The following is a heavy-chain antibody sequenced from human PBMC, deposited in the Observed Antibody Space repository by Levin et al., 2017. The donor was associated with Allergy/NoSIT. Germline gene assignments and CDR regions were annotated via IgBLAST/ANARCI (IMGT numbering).Heavy chain of an antibody. V-gene: IGHV2-70*11. Sequence: SGPTLVKPTQTLTLTCSFSGFSLNTLGMCVSWIRQPPGKALEWLARIDWDDSKYYNTSLKTRLTMSKDTSKNQVVLTMSNVDPEDTATYYGARIQLGGISDGFGSETDAFDFWGPGTKVTVSS. D-gene: IGHD2-2*01. CDR2: IDWDDSK. CDR3: ARIQLGGISDGFGSETDAFDF. CDR1: GFSLNTLGMC. J-gene: IGHJ3*01.